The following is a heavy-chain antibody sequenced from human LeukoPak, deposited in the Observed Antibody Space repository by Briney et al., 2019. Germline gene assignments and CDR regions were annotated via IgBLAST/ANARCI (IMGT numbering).Heavy chain of an antibody. CDR2: ISASGGST. V-gene: IGHV3-23*01. D-gene: IGHD3-10*01. CDR3: AKNYGSGSSVKYYYYMDV. Sequence: GGSLRLSCAASGFTFSSYAMSWVRQAPKKGLEWVSVISASGGSTYYADSVKGRVTISRDNFKNTLYLQMNSLRVEGTAVYYCAKNYGSGSSVKYYYYMDVWGKGTTVTVSS. CDR1: GFTFSSYA. J-gene: IGHJ6*03.